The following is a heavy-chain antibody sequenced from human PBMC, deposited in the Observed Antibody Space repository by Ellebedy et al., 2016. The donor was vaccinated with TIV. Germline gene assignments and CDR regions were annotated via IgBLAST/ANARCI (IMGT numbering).Heavy chain of an antibody. CDR3: ARLVGANNYYYGMDV. CDR1: GYSFTSYW. D-gene: IGHD1-26*01. V-gene: IGHV5-51*01. J-gene: IGHJ6*02. Sequence: GGSLRLSXKGSGYSFTSYWIGWVRQMPGKGLEWMGIIYPGDSDTRYSPSFQGQVTISADKSISTAYLQWSSLKASDTAMYYCARLVGANNYYYGMDVWGQGTTVTVSS. CDR2: IYPGDSDT.